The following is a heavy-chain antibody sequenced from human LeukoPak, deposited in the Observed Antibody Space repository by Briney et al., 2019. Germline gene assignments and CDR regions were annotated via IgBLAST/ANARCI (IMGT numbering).Heavy chain of an antibody. V-gene: IGHV7-4-1*02. CDR2: INTNAGNP. CDR3: AREAYTSAYYFDY. CDR1: GGTFSSYA. D-gene: IGHD3-16*01. J-gene: IGHJ4*02. Sequence: GASVKVSCKASGGTFSSYAISWVRQAPGQGLEWMGWINTNAGNPTYAQGFTGRFVFSLDTSVSTAYLQISSLKAEDTAVYYCAREAYTSAYYFDYWGQGTLVTVSS.